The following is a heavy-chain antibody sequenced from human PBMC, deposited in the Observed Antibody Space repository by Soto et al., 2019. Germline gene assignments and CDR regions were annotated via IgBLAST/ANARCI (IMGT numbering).Heavy chain of an antibody. V-gene: IGHV3-33*01. CDR1: GFTFSSYG. D-gene: IGHD2-21*02. CDR2: LWYDGRNE. J-gene: IGHJ5*01. CDR3: ARGTATDGLDS. Sequence: GGSLRLSCGASGFTFSSYGMHWVRQAPGKGLEWVAFLWYDGRNENYTDSVKGRFTISRDNSKNTLYLQMNSLRADDTAVYYCARGTATDGLDSWGKGTLVPVSP.